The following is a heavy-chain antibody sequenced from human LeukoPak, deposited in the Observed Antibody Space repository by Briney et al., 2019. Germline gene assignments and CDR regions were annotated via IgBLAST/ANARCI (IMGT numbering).Heavy chain of an antibody. Sequence: GGSLRLSCSASGFSFSIYSMHWVRQAPGKGLEYVSAVSSNGRNTYYADSVKGRFTVSRDNSKNTLYLQMGSLRAEDTAVYYCVRVAYSSSWSAPFDYWGQGTLATVSS. CDR1: GFSFSIYS. D-gene: IGHD6-13*01. CDR2: VSSNGRNT. J-gene: IGHJ4*02. V-gene: IGHV3-64D*06. CDR3: VRVAYSSSWSAPFDY.